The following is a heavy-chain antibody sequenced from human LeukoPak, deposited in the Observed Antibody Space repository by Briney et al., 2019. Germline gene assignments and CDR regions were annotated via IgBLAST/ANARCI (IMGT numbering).Heavy chain of an antibody. Sequence: PSMTLSLTCNISAGSIRNYYWTWFRQHPGKGLEWIGYIYYSGSTYYNPSLKSRVTIPVDTSKNQFSLKLSSVTAADTAVYYCARDRGPYSGYDSYYFDYWGQGTLVIVSS. V-gene: IGHV4-31*03. CDR1: AGSIRNYY. CDR3: ARDRGPYSGYDSYYFDY. J-gene: IGHJ4*02. CDR2: IYYSGST. D-gene: IGHD5-12*01.